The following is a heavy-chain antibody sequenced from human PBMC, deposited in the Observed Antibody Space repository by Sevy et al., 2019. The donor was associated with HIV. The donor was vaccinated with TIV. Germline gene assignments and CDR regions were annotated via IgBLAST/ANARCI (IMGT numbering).Heavy chain of an antibody. J-gene: IGHJ6*02. CDR1: GFTFSSYA. Sequence: GGSLRLSCATSGFTFSSYAMSWVRQAPGKGLEWVSAISGSGGSTYYADSVKGRFTISRDNSKNTLYLQMNSLRAEDTAVYYCAKDYGIFYYGMDVWGQGTTVTVSS. CDR2: ISGSGGST. V-gene: IGHV3-23*01. D-gene: IGHD3-9*01. CDR3: AKDYGIFYYGMDV.